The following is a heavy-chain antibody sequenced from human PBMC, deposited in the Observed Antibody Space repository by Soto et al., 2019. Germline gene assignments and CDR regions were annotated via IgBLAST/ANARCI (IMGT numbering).Heavy chain of an antibody. D-gene: IGHD3-9*01. J-gene: IGHJ4*02. V-gene: IGHV3-23*01. CDR2: IRGSDSST. CDR3: AKDVNYDMLAGYYYY. Sequence: EVQMLESGGGLVKPGRSLRLSCVVSGFSISNYGMTWVRQAPGKGLEWVSTIRGSDSSTYYPDSVKGRFSISRDNSKNTLYLHMNSLRAEDTATYYCAKDVNYDMLAGYYYYWGQGTLVTVSS. CDR1: GFSISNYG.